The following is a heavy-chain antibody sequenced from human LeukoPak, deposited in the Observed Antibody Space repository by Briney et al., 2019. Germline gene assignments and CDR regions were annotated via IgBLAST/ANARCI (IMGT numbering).Heavy chain of an antibody. CDR3: ARTDFWSGYPYYYYGMDV. J-gene: IGHJ6*02. CDR2: INHSGST. D-gene: IGHD3-3*01. CDR1: GGSFSGYY. Sequence: PSETLSLTCAVYGGSFSGYYWSWIRQPPGKGLEWIGEINHSGSTNYNPSLKSRVTISVDTSKNQFSLKLSSVTAADTAVYYCARTDFWSGYPYYYYGMDVWGQGTTVTVSS. V-gene: IGHV4-34*01.